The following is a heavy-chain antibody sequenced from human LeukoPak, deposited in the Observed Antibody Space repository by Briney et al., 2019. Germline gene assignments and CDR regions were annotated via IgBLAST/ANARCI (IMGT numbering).Heavy chain of an antibody. V-gene: IGHV3-23*01. CDR1: GFTFSSYA. CDR3: AKDAARYLYYFDY. Sequence: AGGSLRLSCAASGFTFSSYAMSWVRQAPGKGLEWVSAISGSGGSTYYADSVKGRFTISRDNSKNTLYLQMNSLRAEGTAVYYCAKDAARYLYYFDYWGQGTLVTVSS. J-gene: IGHJ4*02. CDR2: ISGSGGST. D-gene: IGHD1-14*01.